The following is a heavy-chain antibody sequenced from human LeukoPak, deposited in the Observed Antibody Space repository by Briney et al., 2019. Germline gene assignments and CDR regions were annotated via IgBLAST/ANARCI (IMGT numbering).Heavy chain of an antibody. J-gene: IGHJ5*02. Sequence: GGSLRLSCAASGFTVSSNYMSWVRQAPGKGLDWVSVIYSGGSTYYADSVKGRFTISRDNSKNTLYLQMNSLRAEDTAVYYCARDLRYCSSTSCYNWFDPWGQGTLVTVSS. CDR1: GFTVSSNY. CDR2: IYSGGST. D-gene: IGHD2-2*01. V-gene: IGHV3-66*02. CDR3: ARDLRYCSSTSCYNWFDP.